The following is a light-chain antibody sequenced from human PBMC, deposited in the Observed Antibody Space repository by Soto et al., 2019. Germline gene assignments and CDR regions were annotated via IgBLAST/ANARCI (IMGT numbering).Light chain of an antibody. CDR3: QQRSNWPPIT. CDR1: QPISK. Sequence: IEMTQSPATLSASVGDRLTISWRASQPISKLAWYQQKPGKAPKLLIFDASRLQSGVPSRFSGSGSGTELTLTVSSLQPDDYAVYYCQQRSNWPPITFGQGTRLEIK. J-gene: IGKJ5*01. CDR2: DAS. V-gene: IGKV1-5*01.